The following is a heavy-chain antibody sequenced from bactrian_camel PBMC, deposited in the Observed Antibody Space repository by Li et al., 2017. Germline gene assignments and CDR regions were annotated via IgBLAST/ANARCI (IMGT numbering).Heavy chain of an antibody. CDR1: GFTFCSYA. V-gene: IGHV3S40*01. CDR3: KSIGSWFTF. D-gene: IGHD6*01. CDR2: ISSGGGST. Sequence: QLVESGGGLVQPGGSLRLSCAASGFTFCSYAMSWVRQAPGKGLEWVSAISSGGGSTYYADSVKGRFTISRDNAKNTVYLQMNSLKPEDTADYYCKSIGSWFTFWGQGTQVTVS. J-gene: IGHJ4*01.